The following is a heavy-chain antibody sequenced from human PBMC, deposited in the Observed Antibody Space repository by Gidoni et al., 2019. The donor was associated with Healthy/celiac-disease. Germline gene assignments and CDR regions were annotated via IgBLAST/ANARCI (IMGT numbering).Heavy chain of an antibody. V-gene: IGHV3-23*01. CDR2: ISGSGGST. D-gene: IGHD6-19*01. Sequence: EVQLLEAGGGVVQPGGSLRLSCAASGFTFSSYAMSWVRPAPGKGLEWVSAISGSGGSTYYADSVTGRFTISRDNAKNTLYLQMNSLRAEETDVYYCAKDAAYSSGWSNYWGQGTLVTVSS. CDR3: AKDAAYSSGWSNY. CDR1: GFTFSSYA. J-gene: IGHJ4*02.